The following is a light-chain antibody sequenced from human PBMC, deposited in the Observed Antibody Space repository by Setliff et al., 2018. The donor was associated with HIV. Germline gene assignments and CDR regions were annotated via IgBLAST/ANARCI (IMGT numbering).Light chain of an antibody. CDR2: HVN. Sequence: QSVLTQPASVSGSPGQSITISCTGISADIGEYKFVSWYQQHPGKAPKLMIYHVNNRPSGVSYRFSGSKSGNSASLIISELQTEDEASYYCSSYTTSGTVIFGGGTK. CDR3: SSYTTSGTVI. V-gene: IGLV2-14*03. J-gene: IGLJ2*01. CDR1: SADIGEYKF.